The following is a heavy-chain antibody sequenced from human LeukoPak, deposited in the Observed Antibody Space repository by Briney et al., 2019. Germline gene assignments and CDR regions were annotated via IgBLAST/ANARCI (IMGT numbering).Heavy chain of an antibody. D-gene: IGHD5-18*01. V-gene: IGHV3-74*01. J-gene: IGHJ4*02. CDR1: GFTFSRYG. Sequence: PGGSLRLSCAAAGFTFSRYGMHWVRQAPGKGLVWVSHVKTDGRTTHYADSVKGRFTTSRDNAKNTLYLQMNSLRAEDTAVYYCAKRARGYSYGYFHYFDYWGQGTLVTVSS. CDR3: AKRARGYSYGYFHYFDY. CDR2: VKTDGRTT.